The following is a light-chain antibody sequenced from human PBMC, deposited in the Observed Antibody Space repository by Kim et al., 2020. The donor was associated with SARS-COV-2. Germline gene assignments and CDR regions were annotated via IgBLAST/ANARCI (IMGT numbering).Light chain of an antibody. CDR1: QSVSSN. Sequence: SPGGRATLSCRASQSVSSNLAWYQQKPGQAPRLLIYGASTRATGIPARFSGSGSGTEFTLTISSLQSEDFAVYYWQQYNNWPPWTFGQGTKVDIK. CDR2: GAS. CDR3: QQYNNWPPWT. V-gene: IGKV3-15*01. J-gene: IGKJ1*01.